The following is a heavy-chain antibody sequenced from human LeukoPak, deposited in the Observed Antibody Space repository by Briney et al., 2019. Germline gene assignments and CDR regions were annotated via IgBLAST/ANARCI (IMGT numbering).Heavy chain of an antibody. CDR2: ISAYNGNT. D-gene: IGHD3-22*01. J-gene: IGHJ4*02. Sequence: GASVKVSCKASGYTFTSYGISWVRQAPGQGLEWLGWISAYNGNTNYAQKLQGRVTMTTDTSTSTAYMELRSLRSDDTAVYYCARVRQVTMIVVAIDYWGQGTLVTVSS. CDR3: ARVRQVTMIVVAIDY. V-gene: IGHV1-18*01. CDR1: GYTFTSYG.